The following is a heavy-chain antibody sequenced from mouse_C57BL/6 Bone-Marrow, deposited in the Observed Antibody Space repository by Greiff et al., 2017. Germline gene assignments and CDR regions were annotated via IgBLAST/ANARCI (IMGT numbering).Heavy chain of an antibody. CDR3: ARANYDYAWFAY. CDR1: GYTFTSYW. CDR2: LDPSDSYT. Sequence: QVQLQQPGAELVRPGTSVKLSCKASGYTFTSYWMYWVKQRPGQGLEWIGVLDPSDSYTNSNQKLKGKATLTVDTSSSTADMQLSSLTSEDSAVYYCARANYDYAWFAYWGQGTLVTVSA. J-gene: IGHJ3*01. D-gene: IGHD2-4*01. V-gene: IGHV1-59*01.